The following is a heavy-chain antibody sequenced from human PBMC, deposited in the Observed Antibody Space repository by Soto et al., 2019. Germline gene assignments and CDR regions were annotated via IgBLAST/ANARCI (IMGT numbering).Heavy chain of an antibody. Sequence: PSDTLSLTCAVSGGSISSGGYSWSWIRQPPGKGLEWIGYIYHSGSTYYNPSLKSRVTISVDRSKNQFSLKLSSVTAADTAVYYCARVGDSSGYYYGNWFDPWGQGTLVTSPQ. CDR3: ARVGDSSGYYYGNWFDP. CDR1: GGSISSGGYS. D-gene: IGHD3-22*01. J-gene: IGHJ5*02. V-gene: IGHV4-30-2*01. CDR2: IYHSGST.